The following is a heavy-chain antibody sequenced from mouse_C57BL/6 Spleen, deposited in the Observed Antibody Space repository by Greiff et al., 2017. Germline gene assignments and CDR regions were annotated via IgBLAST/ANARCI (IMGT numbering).Heavy chain of an antibody. V-gene: IGHV7-3*01. D-gene: IGHD4-1*01. J-gene: IGHJ4*01. CDR2: IRNKANGYTT. CDR1: GFTFTDYY. CDR3: ARYEEGTGLYAMDY. Sequence: EVNVVESGGGLVQPGGSLSLSCAASGFTFTDYYMSWVRQPPGKALEWLGFIRNKANGYTTDYSASVKGRFTISRDNSQSILYLQMNALGAEDSATYYCARYEEGTGLYAMDYWGQGTSVTVSS.